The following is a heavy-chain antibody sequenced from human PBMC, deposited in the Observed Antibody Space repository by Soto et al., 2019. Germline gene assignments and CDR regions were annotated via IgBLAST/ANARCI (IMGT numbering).Heavy chain of an antibody. J-gene: IGHJ1*01. CDR2: ISYDGSNQ. Sequence: QVQLVESGGGVVQPGRSLRLSCEGLGFTFSSYGMHWVRQAPGKGLEWVAVISYDGSNQYYGDPVKGRFTISRDDSKNTLYLQMNSLRSEDTAVYYCARAMGRSYQWYGPGEYFQYWGQGTLVTVSS. V-gene: IGHV3-33*08. D-gene: IGHD2-15*01. CDR1: GFTFSSYG. CDR3: ARAMGRSYQWYGPGEYFQY.